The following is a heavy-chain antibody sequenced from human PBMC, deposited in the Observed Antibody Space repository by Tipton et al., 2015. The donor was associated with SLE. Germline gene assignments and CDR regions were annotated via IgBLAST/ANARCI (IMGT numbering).Heavy chain of an antibody. CDR1: GYTFTTYG. V-gene: IGHV1-18*01. D-gene: IGHD6-19*01. CDR3: ARELRGSGWYSGDYYYGMDV. J-gene: IGHJ6*02. CDR2: ISAYNGHT. Sequence: QLVQSGAEVKKPGASVKVSCKASGYTFTTYGISWVRQAPGQGLEWMGWISAYNGHTNYAQKLQGRVTLTTDTSTSTAYMELRSLRSDDTAVYYCARELRGSGWYSGDYYYGMDVWGQGTTVTVSS.